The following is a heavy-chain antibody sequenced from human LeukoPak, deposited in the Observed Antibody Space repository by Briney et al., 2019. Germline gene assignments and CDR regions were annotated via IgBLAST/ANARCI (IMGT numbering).Heavy chain of an antibody. Sequence: GGSLRLSCAASGFTFSSYWMHWVRQAPGKGLVWVSRIYSDGSSNSDGTGTNYADSVRGRFSISRDNAKNTLYLQMNSLRAEDTAVYYCARGLSGYASSLAYWGQGTLVTVSA. J-gene: IGHJ4*02. CDR2: IYSDGSSNSDGTGT. V-gene: IGHV3-74*01. CDR3: ARGLSGYASSLAY. CDR1: GFTFSSYW. D-gene: IGHD6-6*01.